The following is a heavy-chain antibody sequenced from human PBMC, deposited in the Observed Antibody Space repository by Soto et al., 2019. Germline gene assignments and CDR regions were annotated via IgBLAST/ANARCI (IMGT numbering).Heavy chain of an antibody. CDR2: ISGSGGST. D-gene: IGHD3-22*01. CDR3: AKPTLYYYDSSGEDAFDI. CDR1: GFTFSSYA. J-gene: IGHJ3*02. Sequence: GSLRLSCAASGFTFSSYAMSWVRQAPGKGLEWVSAISGSGGSTYYADSVKGRFTISRDNSKNTLYLQMNSLRAEDTAVYYCAKPTLYYYDSSGEDAFDIWGQGTMVTVSS. V-gene: IGHV3-23*01.